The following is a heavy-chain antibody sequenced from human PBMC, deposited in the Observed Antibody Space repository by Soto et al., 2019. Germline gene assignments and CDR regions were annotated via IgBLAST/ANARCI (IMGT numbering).Heavy chain of an antibody. D-gene: IGHD3-16*01. Sequence: GGSLRLSCAASGFTFSSYAMSWVRQAPGKGLEWVSAISGSGGSTYYADSVKGRFTISRDNSKNTLYLQMNSLRAEDTAVYYCAKDHAVVWVLYRNAFDIWGQGTMVTVSS. V-gene: IGHV3-23*01. CDR1: GFTFSSYA. CDR3: AKDHAVVWVLYRNAFDI. CDR2: ISGSGGST. J-gene: IGHJ3*02.